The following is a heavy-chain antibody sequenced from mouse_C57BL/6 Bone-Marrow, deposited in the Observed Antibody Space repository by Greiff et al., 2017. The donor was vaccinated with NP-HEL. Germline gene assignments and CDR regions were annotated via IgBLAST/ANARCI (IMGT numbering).Heavy chain of an antibody. CDR3: ASEKYYYGTSYYFDY. Sequence: VQLQQSGAELVKPGASVKMSCKASGYTFTSYWITWVKQRPGQGLEWIGDIYPGSGSTNYNEKFKSKATLTVDTSSSTAYMQLSSLTSEDSAVYYCASEKYYYGTSYYFDYWGQGTTLTVSS. D-gene: IGHD1-1*01. CDR2: IYPGSGST. CDR1: GYTFTSYW. V-gene: IGHV1-55*01. J-gene: IGHJ2*01.